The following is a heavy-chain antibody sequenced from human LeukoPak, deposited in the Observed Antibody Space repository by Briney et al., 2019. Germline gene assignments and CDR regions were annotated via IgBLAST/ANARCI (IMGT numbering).Heavy chain of an antibody. CDR2: ISGSGGST. Sequence: PGGSLRLSCAASGFTFSSYAMSWVRQAPGKGLEWVSAISGSGGSTYYADSVKGRFTISRDNSKNTLYLQMNSLRAGDTAVYYCAKGFVVVPAATLDAFDIWGQGTMVTVSS. CDR3: AKGFVVVPAATLDAFDI. V-gene: IGHV3-23*01. J-gene: IGHJ3*02. CDR1: GFTFSSYA. D-gene: IGHD2-2*01.